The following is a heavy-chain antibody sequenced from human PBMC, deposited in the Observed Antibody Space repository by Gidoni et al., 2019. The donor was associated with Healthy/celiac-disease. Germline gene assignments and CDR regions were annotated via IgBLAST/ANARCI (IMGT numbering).Heavy chain of an antibody. CDR1: SYG. D-gene: IGHD1-20*01. Sequence: SYGMHWVRQAPGKGLEWVAVIWYDGSNKYYADSVKGRFTISRDNSKNTLYLQMNSLRAEDTAVYYCARDYATAITGVGYWGQGTLVTVSS. CDR2: IWYDGSNK. CDR3: ARDYATAITGVGY. J-gene: IGHJ4*02. V-gene: IGHV3-33*01.